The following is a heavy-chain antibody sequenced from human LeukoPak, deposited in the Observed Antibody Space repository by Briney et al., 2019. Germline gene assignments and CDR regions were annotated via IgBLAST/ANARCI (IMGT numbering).Heavy chain of an antibody. CDR1: GDSMTSYY. J-gene: IGHJ4*02. Sequence: SETLSLTCTVSGDSMTSYYWSWVRQPPGKGLEWIGNIYYSGTSNYNPSLRSRVTISEDTSKNQFSLELNSVTVADTAVYYCASPYYYDSSGYYTNDYWGQGTLVTVSS. CDR3: ASPYYYDSSGYYTNDY. D-gene: IGHD3-22*01. CDR2: IYYSGTS. V-gene: IGHV4-59*08.